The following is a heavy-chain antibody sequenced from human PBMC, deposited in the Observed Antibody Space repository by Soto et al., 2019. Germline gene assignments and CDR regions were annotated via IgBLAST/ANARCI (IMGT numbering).Heavy chain of an antibody. CDR1: GVTFSSYS. V-gene: IGHV3-48*01. J-gene: IGHJ6*03. CDR3: ARPPIRTIFGVVILPYCYSYMYV. CDR2: ISSSSSTI. Sequence: GGSLRLSCAASGVTFSSYSMNWVRPAPGKGLEWVSYISSSSSTIYYADSVKGRFTISRDNAKNSLYLQMNSLRAEDTAVYYCARPPIRTIFGVVILPYCYSYMYVWGKGTTVTVS. D-gene: IGHD3-3*01.